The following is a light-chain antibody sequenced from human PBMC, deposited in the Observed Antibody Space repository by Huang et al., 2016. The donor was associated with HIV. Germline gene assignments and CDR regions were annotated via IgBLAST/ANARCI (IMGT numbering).Light chain of an antibody. CDR1: QNINTY. Sequence: IQITQSPTSLSASIGDRVSIGCRASQNINTYLNWYQQKPGKAPKLLISSASTLHSGVPARFSGSGSGTDFTLTIRGLQLDDFATYYCQQSYSALSSFGPGTRL. V-gene: IGKV1-39*01. J-gene: IGKJ5*01. CDR3: QQSYSALSS. CDR2: SAS.